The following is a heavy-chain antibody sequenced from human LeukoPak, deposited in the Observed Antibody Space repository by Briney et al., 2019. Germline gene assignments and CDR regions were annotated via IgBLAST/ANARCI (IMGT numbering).Heavy chain of an antibody. V-gene: IGHV4-59*01. CDR2: IYYSGST. D-gene: IGHD5-24*01. CDR1: GGSISSYY. J-gene: IGHJ5*02. Sequence: SETLSLTCTVSGGSISSYYWSWIRQPPGKGLEWIGYIYYSGSTNYNPSLKSRVTISVDTPKNQFSLKLSSVTAADTAVYYCAKSIISGQRNWFDPWGQGTLVTVSS. CDR3: AKSIISGQRNWFDP.